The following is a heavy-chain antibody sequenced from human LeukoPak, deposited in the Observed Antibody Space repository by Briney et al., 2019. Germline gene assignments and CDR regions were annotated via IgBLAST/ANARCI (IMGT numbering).Heavy chain of an antibody. Sequence: SVKVSCRASGGTFSSYAISWVRQAPGQGLEWMGGIIPIFGTANYAQKFQGRVTITADESTSTAYMELSSLRSEDTAVYYCARDQGNPGYYYYGMDVWGQGTTVTVSS. V-gene: IGHV1-69*13. CDR1: GGTFSSYA. CDR3: ARDQGNPGYYYYGMDV. CDR2: IIPIFGTA. D-gene: IGHD4-23*01. J-gene: IGHJ6*02.